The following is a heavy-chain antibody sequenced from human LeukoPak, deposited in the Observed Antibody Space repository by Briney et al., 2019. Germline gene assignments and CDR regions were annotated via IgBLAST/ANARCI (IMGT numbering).Heavy chain of an antibody. D-gene: IGHD3-22*01. CDR2: ISDSAGGT. CDR1: VITLSNYG. J-gene: IGHJ4*02. Sequence: GGSLRLSCAVSVITLSNYGMSWVREAPGEGREWVAGISDSAGGTNYADSVKGRFTIFRDNPKNTLYLQMNSLRVEDTAVYFCAKRGVVIRVILVGFHKEAYYFDSWGQGALVTVSS. CDR3: AKRGVVIRVILVGFHKEAYYFDS. V-gene: IGHV3-23*01.